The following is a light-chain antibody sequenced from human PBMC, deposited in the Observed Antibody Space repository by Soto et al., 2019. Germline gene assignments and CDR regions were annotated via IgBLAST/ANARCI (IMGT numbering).Light chain of an antibody. Sequence: EIVLTQSPGTLSLSPGEGATLSCRASQIVSTNYLAWYQQKPGRPPRLLIYDASRRATGIPDRFSGSGSGTDFTLTISGLEPDDFVVYYCQHYGSSLWTFGQGTKVEIK. CDR2: DAS. J-gene: IGKJ1*01. CDR3: QHYGSSLWT. V-gene: IGKV3-20*01. CDR1: QIVSTNY.